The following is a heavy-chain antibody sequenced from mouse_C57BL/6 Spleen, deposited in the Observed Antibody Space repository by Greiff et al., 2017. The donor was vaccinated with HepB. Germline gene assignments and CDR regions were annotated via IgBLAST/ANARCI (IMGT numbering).Heavy chain of an antibody. CDR1: GYTFTDYY. CDR3: ARGGGYEDYYFDY. CDR2: INPYNGGT. J-gene: IGHJ2*01. Sequence: VQLQQSGPVLVKPGASVKMSCKASGYTFTDYYMNWVKQSHGKSPEWIGVINPYNGGTSYNQKFKGKATLTVDKSSSTAYMELNSLTSEDSAVYYCARGGGYEDYYFDYWGQGTTLTVSS. V-gene: IGHV1-19*01. D-gene: IGHD2-2*01.